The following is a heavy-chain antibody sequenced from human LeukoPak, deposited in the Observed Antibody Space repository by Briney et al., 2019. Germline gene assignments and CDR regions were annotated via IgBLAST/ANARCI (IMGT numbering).Heavy chain of an antibody. Sequence: SETLSLTCTVSGGSISSYYWSWIRQPAGKGREWIGRIYTSGSTTYNPSLKSQVTMSVDTSKNQFSLKLSAVTAADTAVYYCARDYYDSSGYSPLGQGTLVTVSS. D-gene: IGHD3-22*01. CDR2: IYTSGST. CDR1: GGSISSYY. CDR3: ARDYYDSSGYSP. V-gene: IGHV4-4*07. J-gene: IGHJ5*02.